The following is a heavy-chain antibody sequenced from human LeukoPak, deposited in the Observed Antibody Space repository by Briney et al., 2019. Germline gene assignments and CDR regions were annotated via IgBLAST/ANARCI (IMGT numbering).Heavy chain of an antibody. CDR3: ARDHGGLFQLVDYFDY. D-gene: IGHD6-13*01. CDR1: GFTFSSYG. CDR2: IRYDGSNK. V-gene: IGHV3-30*02. Sequence: PGGSLRLSCAASGFTFSSYGMHWVRQAPGKGLEWVAFIRYDGSNKYYADSVKGRFTISRDNSKNTLYLQMNSLRAEDTAVYYCARDHGGLFQLVDYFDYWGQGTLVTVSS. J-gene: IGHJ4*02.